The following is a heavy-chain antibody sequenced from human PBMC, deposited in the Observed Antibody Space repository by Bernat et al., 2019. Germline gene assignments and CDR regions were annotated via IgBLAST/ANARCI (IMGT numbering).Heavy chain of an antibody. J-gene: IGHJ4*02. Sequence: EVQLVESGGDLVQPGGSLRLSCAASGFTFSIYSMNWVRQAPGKGLEWVSYIIGSGSLIYYADSVKGRFTISRDNAKNSLFLKMNSLRDEDTAVYYCARLTRGQILGNWGQGTLVTVSS. CDR1: GFTFSIYS. CDR3: ARLTRGQILGN. D-gene: IGHD3-3*01. V-gene: IGHV3-48*02. CDR2: IIGSGSLI.